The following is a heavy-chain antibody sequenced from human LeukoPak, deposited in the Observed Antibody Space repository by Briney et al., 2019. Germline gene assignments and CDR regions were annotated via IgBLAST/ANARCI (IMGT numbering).Heavy chain of an antibody. CDR3: AKCSSTSCYGFDY. D-gene: IGHD2-2*01. J-gene: IGHJ4*02. CDR2: IYPGDSDT. V-gene: IGHV5-51*01. CDR1: GYSFTSYW. Sequence: GESLGISCKGSGYSFTSYWIGWVRQMPGKGLEWMGIIYPGDSDTRYSPSFQGQVTISADKSISTAYLQWSSLKASDTAMYYCAKCSSTSCYGFDYWGQGTLVTVSS.